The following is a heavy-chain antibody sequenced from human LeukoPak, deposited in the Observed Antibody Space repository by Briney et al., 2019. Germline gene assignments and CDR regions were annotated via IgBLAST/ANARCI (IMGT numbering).Heavy chain of an antibody. V-gene: IGHV3-73*01. J-gene: IGHJ6*02. Sequence: NPGGSLRLSCAASGFTFSGSAMHWVRQASGKGLEWVGRIRSKANSYATAYAASVKGRFTISRDDSENTAYLQMNSLKTEDTAVYYCTRRDGDSMDVWGQGTTVTVSS. D-gene: IGHD7-27*01. CDR1: GFTFSGSA. CDR2: IRSKANSYAT. CDR3: TRRDGDSMDV.